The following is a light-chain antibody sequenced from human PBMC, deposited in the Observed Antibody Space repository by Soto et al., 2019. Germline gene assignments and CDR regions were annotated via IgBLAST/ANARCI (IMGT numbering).Light chain of an antibody. V-gene: IGKV3-20*01. CDR3: QQHGDAPIT. J-gene: IGKJ5*01. CDR2: GAS. CDR1: QTVSRNN. Sequence: EIVLTHSPGTLSLSPCERAALSSRASQTVSRNNLVRYQQRPGQPPRLLIYGASSRATGIPDRFSGSGSGTDFSLTISRLEPEDFAVYYCQQHGDAPITFGQGTRLEIK.